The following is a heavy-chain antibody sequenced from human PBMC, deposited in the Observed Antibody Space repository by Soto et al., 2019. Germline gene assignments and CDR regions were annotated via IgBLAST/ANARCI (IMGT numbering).Heavy chain of an antibody. CDR1: GGSISSGGYS. CDR2: IYPSGST. D-gene: IGHD3-22*01. V-gene: IGHV4-30-2*01. Sequence: QLQLQESGSGLVKPSQTLSLTCAVSGGSISSGGYSWSWIRQPPGKGLEWIGYIYPSGSTYYNPSLESRVTISVDRSKNQFSLKLSSVTAADTAVYYCARGYDSSGYYPDYWGQGTLVTVSS. J-gene: IGHJ4*02. CDR3: ARGYDSSGYYPDY.